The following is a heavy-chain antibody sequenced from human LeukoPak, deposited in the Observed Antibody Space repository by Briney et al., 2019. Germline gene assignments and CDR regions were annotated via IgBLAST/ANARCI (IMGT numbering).Heavy chain of an antibody. CDR2: INHSGST. V-gene: IGHV4-34*01. CDR3: ARGKVFDY. Sequence: SETLSLTCAVYGGSFSGYYWSWIRQPPGKGLEWIGEINHSGSTNYNPSLKSRVTISVDTSKNQFSLKLSSVTAADTAVYYCARGKVFDYWAREPWSPSPQ. J-gene: IGHJ4*02. CDR1: GGSFSGYY.